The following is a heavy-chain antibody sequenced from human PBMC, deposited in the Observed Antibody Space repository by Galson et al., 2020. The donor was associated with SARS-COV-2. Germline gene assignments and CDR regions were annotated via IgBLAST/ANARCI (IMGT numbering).Heavy chain of an antibody. Sequence: SGPTLVLPTRPLTQTYTFSGFSLSTSGMCVSWIRQPPGKALEWLPRIDCDDDKYYHTSLKTRLTISKDTSKSQVVLTMTNMYPVDTATYYCARSYGSGPPFDYWGQGTLVTVSS. CDR1: GFSLSTSGMC. CDR2: IDCDDDK. V-gene: IGHV2-70*11. D-gene: IGHD3-10*01. CDR3: ARSYGSGPPFDY. J-gene: IGHJ4*02.